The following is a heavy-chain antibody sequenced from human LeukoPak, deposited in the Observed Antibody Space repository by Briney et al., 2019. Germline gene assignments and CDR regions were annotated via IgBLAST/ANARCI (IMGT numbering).Heavy chain of an antibody. CDR3: ARGGWSGNWFDP. D-gene: IGHD6-19*01. V-gene: IGHV3-74*01. CDR1: GFTFSNYW. Sequence: PGGSLRLSRAASGFTFSNYWMHWVRQAPGKGLVWVSRINDDGSSTNYADSVKGRFTISRDNAKNTLYLLMNSLTPEDTAVYFCARGGWSGNWFDPWGQGTPVTVSS. J-gene: IGHJ5*02. CDR2: INDDGSST.